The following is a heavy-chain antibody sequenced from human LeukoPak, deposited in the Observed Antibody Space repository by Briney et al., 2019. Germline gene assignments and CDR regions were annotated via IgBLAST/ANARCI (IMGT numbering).Heavy chain of an antibody. D-gene: IGHD6-25*01. CDR2: ISYDGSNK. CDR3: ARDPRGYGV. Sequence: GGSLRLSCAASGFTFSSYAMHWVRQAPGKGPEWVAVISYDGSNKYYADSVKGRFTISRDNSKNTLYLQMNSLRAEDTAVYYCARDPRGYGVWGQGTLVTVSS. CDR1: GFTFSSYA. J-gene: IGHJ4*02. V-gene: IGHV3-30*04.